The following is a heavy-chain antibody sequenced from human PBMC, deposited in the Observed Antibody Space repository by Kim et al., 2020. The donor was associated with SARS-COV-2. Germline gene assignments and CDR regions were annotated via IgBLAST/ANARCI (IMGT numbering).Heavy chain of an antibody. J-gene: IGHJ6*02. D-gene: IGHD6-13*01. CDR2: IYYSGST. CDR1: GGSISSYY. Sequence: SETLSLTCTVSGGSISSYYWSWIRQPPGKGLEWIGYIYYSGSTNYNPSLKSRVTISVDTSKNQFSLKLSSVTAADTAVYYCARERGSYSSSWYDYYGMDVWGQGTTVTVSS. CDR3: ARERGSYSSSWYDYYGMDV. V-gene: IGHV4-59*01.